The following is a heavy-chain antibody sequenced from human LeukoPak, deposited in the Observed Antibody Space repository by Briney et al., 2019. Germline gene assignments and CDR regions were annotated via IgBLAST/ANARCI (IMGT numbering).Heavy chain of an antibody. Sequence: GGSLRLSCAASGFTFGSYWMTWVRQAPGKGLEWVANIQQDGSEKNYVDSVKGRFTISRDNAKNTLYLQMNSLRVDDTAVYYCAKVTAVTNTGALDYWGQGTLVTVSS. CDR2: IQQDGSEK. J-gene: IGHJ4*02. CDR1: GFTFGSYW. V-gene: IGHV3-7*01. CDR3: AKVTAVTNTGALDY. D-gene: IGHD4-17*01.